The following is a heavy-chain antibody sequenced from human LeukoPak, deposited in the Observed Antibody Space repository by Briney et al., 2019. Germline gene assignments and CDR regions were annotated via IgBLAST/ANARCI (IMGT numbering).Heavy chain of an antibody. V-gene: IGHV3-9*01. Sequence: PGGSLRLSCAASGFTFDDYAMHWVRQAPGKGLEWVSGISWNSGSIGYADSVKGRFTISRDNAKNSLYLQMNSLRAEDTALYCCAKASRIPLLWFGEASNGMDVWGQGTTVTVSS. CDR1: GFTFDDYA. D-gene: IGHD3-10*01. CDR2: ISWNSGSI. J-gene: IGHJ6*02. CDR3: AKASRIPLLWFGEASNGMDV.